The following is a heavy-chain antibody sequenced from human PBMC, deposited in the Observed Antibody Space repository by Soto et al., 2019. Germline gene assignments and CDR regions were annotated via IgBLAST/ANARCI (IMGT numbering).Heavy chain of an antibody. D-gene: IGHD5-18*01. Sequence: QVQLQESGPGLVKPSQTLSLTCTVSGGSISSVGYYWSWIRQHPGKVLEWIGYIYYSGSTYYNPSLKSRVTISVDTSKNQCSLKLSSVTAGDTAVYYCARSGYSYGPNPLLYWCQGTLVTVSS. CDR3: ARSGYSYGPNPLLY. J-gene: IGHJ4*02. CDR2: IYYSGST. V-gene: IGHV4-31*03. CDR1: GGSISSVGYY.